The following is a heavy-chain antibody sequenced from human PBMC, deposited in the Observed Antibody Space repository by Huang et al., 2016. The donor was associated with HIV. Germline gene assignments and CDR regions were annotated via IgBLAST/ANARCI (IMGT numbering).Heavy chain of an antibody. D-gene: IGHD2-2*01. J-gene: IGHJ4*02. Sequence: QVQVVQSGAEVKKPGSSVKVSCKVSGSPFRSYAVSWVRQAPGQGLEWMGAIIPMSGSANYAQQFQGRVSIIADEATSTAYMELSNLNSEDTAVYYCARAPENTYLDSWGQGTLVTVSS. CDR3: ARAPENTYLDS. CDR1: GSPFRSYA. CDR2: IIPMSGSA. V-gene: IGHV1-69*13.